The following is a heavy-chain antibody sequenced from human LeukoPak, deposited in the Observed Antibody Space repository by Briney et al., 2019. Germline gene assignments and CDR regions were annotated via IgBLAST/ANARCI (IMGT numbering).Heavy chain of an antibody. Sequence: GGSLRLSCAASGFTFSSYGMHWVRQAPGKGLEWVAFIRYDGSNKYYADSVKGRFTISRDNSKNTLYLQMNSLRAEDTAVYYCAKLWSGELVPYYFDYWGQGTLVTVSS. CDR3: AKLWSGELVPYYFDY. J-gene: IGHJ4*02. CDR2: IRYDGSNK. CDR1: GFTFSSYG. D-gene: IGHD3-10*01. V-gene: IGHV3-30*02.